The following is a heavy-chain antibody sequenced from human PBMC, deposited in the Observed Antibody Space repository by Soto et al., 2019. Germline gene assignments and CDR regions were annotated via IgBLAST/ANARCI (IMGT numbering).Heavy chain of an antibody. CDR3: ARGLDPPVEWPLTGYYGMDV. D-gene: IGHD3-3*01. V-gene: IGHV4-34*01. J-gene: IGHJ6*02. CDR2: INHSGST. Sequence: SETLSLTCAVYGGSFSGYYWSWIRQPPGKGLEWIGEINHSGSTNYNPSLKSRVTISVDTSKNQFSLKLSSVTAADTAVYYCARGLDPPVEWPLTGYYGMDVWGQGTTVTVSS. CDR1: GGSFSGYY.